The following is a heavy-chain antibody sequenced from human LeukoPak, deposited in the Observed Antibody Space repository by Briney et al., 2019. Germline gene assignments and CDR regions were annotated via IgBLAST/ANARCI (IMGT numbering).Heavy chain of an antibody. CDR1: GGSISSSNW. J-gene: IGHJ3*02. CDR3: ARVKGYYYDSSGYYPDAFDI. D-gene: IGHD3-22*01. V-gene: IGHV4-4*02. Sequence: SETLSLTCAVSGGSISSSNWWSWVRQPPGKGLEWIGEIYHSGSTNYNPSLKSRVTISVDKSKNQFSLKLSSVTAADTAVYYCARVKGYYYDSSGYYPDAFDIWGQGTMVTVSS. CDR2: IYHSGST.